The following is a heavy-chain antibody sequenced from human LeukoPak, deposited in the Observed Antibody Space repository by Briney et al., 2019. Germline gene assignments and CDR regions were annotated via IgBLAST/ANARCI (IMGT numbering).Heavy chain of an antibody. J-gene: IGHJ4*02. CDR2: INVGNGNT. V-gene: IGHV1-3*01. CDR3: ARGGTYSNDWGYYFDY. D-gene: IGHD6-19*01. Sequence: ASVKVSCKASGYTFTYYAIHWVRQAPGQGLDWMGWINVGNGNTKYSQRFQDRVTITRDTSASTAYMHLISLRSEDTAVYYCARGGTYSNDWGYYFDYWGQGSLVTVSS. CDR1: GYTFTYYA.